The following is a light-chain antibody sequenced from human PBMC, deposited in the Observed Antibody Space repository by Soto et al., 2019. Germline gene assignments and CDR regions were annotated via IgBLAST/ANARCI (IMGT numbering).Light chain of an antibody. V-gene: IGKV1-39*01. J-gene: IGKJ1*01. Sequence: DIQMTQSPSSLSASVGDRVTITFRASQSISSYLNWYQQKPGKAPKLLIYAASSLQSGVPSRFSGSGSGTDFTLTISSLQPEDFATYYCQQSYSTSRTFGQGTKV. CDR2: AAS. CDR1: QSISSY. CDR3: QQSYSTSRT.